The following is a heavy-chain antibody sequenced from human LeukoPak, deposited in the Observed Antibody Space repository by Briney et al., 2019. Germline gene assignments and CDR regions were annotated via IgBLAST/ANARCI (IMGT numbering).Heavy chain of an antibody. Sequence: GGSLILSCAASGFTFSGSAMHWVRQASGKGLEWVSHIRSKPNNYATAYAASVKGRSTISRDDSKNTAYLQMNSLKTEDTAVYYCTSYPRSTSPYWGQGTLVTVSS. CDR2: IRSKPNNYAT. D-gene: IGHD2-2*01. CDR3: TSYPRSTSPY. V-gene: IGHV3-73*01. CDR1: GFTFSGSA. J-gene: IGHJ4*02.